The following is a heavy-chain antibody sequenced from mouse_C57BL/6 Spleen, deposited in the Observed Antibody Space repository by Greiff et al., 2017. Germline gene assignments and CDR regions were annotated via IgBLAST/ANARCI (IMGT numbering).Heavy chain of an antibody. CDR2: IYPGNSDT. V-gene: IGHV1-5*01. D-gene: IGHD1-1*01. CDR3: TRSGNYYGTT. CDR1: GYTFASYW. J-gene: IGHJ3*01. Sequence: EVQLQQSGTVLARPGASVKMSCKTSGYTFASYWMHWVNQRPGQGLEWIGAIYPGNSDTSYNQKFKGKDKLTAVTSASTAYMELSSLTNEDSAVYYCTRSGNYYGTTWGQGTLVTVSA.